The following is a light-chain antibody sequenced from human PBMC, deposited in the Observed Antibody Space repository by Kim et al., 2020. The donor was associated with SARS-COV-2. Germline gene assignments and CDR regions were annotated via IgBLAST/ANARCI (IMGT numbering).Light chain of an antibody. J-gene: IGLJ3*02. CDR2: DVS. Sequence: QSALTQPASVSGSPGQSITISCTGTSSDVGGYNYVSWYQQHPGKAPKLMIYDVSNRPSGVSNRFSGSTSGNTASLTISGLQAEDETAYYCSSYTSSSTWVFGGGTKLTVL. CDR1: SSDVGGYNY. CDR3: SSYTSSSTWV. V-gene: IGLV2-14*03.